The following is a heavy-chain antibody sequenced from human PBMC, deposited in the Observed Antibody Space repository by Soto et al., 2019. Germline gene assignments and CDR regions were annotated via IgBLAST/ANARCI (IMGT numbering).Heavy chain of an antibody. CDR3: ARAIGPTLFDY. CDR1: GFTFSSYD. J-gene: IGHJ4*02. D-gene: IGHD3-22*01. Sequence: DVQLVESGGGLVQPGGSLRLSCLASGFTFSSYDMHWVRQGTGKGLEWVSAIGTTGDTYYAGSVKGRFTISRENAKNSLYLQMNSLGAGATAIYFCARAIGPTLFDYWGQGTLVTVSS. V-gene: IGHV3-13*04. CDR2: IGTTGDT.